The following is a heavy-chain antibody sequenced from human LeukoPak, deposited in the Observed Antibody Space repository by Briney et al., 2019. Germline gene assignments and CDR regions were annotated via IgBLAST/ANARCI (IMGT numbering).Heavy chain of an antibody. CDR2: INSSSSYI. CDR3: AREESAVAGTNY. J-gene: IGHJ4*02. V-gene: IGHV3-21*01. Sequence: GGALTLSCAVSGFTFSSYSMNWVRQAPGKELEWVSSINSSSSYIYYADSVKGRFTISRHNDKNSLYLQMNSLRAEDTAVYYCAREESAVAGTNYWRRGTVVTVSA. CDR1: GFTFSSYS. D-gene: IGHD6-19*01.